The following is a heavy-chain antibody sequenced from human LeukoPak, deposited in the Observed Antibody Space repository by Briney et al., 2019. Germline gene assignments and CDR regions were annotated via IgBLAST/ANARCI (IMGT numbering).Heavy chain of an antibody. V-gene: IGHV4-38-2*02. CDR2: IYNSGSI. CDR1: GNSISSVYY. Sequence: PSETLSLTCAVSGNSISSVYYWGWIRQPPGRGLGWIGSIYNSGSIYYNPSLTSRATISVDTSKNQFSLNLSSVTAADTAMYYCARDLGSVVPTTMGVFDFWGQGTLVTVSS. CDR3: ARDLGSVVPTTMGVFDF. J-gene: IGHJ4*02. D-gene: IGHD2-2*01.